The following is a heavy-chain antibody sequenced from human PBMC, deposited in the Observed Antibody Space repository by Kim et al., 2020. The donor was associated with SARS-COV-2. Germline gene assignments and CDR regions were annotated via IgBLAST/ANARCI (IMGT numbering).Heavy chain of an antibody. D-gene: IGHD5-12*01. CDR3: AKNRSSGYDIYAFEI. J-gene: IGHJ3*02. CDR2: ISYDGSNK. CDR1: GFTFSSYG. Sequence: GGSLRLSCAASGFTFSSYGMHWVRQAPGKGLEWVAVISYDGSNKYYADSVKGRFTISRDNSKNTLYLQMNSLRAVDTAVYYCAKNRSSGYDIYAFEIW. V-gene: IGHV3-30*18.